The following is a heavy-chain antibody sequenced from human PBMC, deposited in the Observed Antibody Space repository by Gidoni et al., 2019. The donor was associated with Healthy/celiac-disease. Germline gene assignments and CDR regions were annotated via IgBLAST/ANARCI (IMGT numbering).Heavy chain of an antibody. J-gene: IGHJ6*02. Sequence: EVQLVESGGGLVQPGGSLRLSCAASGCTCSSYSMNGDGRAPGKGREWVSYISSSRSTISFADSVKGRFTISRDNAKNSLYLQMNSLRDEDTAVYYCARVRRDGSGSYYGIEYYYYGMDVWGQGTTVTVSS. CDR1: GCTCSSYS. CDR3: ARVRRDGSGSYYGIEYYYYGMDV. CDR2: ISSSRSTI. V-gene: IGHV3-48*02. D-gene: IGHD3-10*01.